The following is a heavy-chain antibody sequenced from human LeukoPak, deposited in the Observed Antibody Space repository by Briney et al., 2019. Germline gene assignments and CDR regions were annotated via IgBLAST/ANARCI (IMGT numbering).Heavy chain of an antibody. CDR1: GGTFSSYA. V-gene: IGHV1-69*01. J-gene: IGHJ5*02. Sequence: SVKVSCKASGGTFSSYAISWVRQAPGQGLEWMGGIIPIFGTANYAQKFQGRVTITADESTSTAYMELSSLRSEDTAVYYCARTAENPYDFWSGYSQTNNWFDPWGQGTLVTVSS. D-gene: IGHD3-3*01. CDR2: IIPIFGTA. CDR3: ARTAENPYDFWSGYSQTNNWFDP.